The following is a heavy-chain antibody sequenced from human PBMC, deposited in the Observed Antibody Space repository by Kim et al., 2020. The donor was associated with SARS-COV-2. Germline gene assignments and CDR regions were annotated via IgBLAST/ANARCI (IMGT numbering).Heavy chain of an antibody. CDR2: ISGSGGST. Sequence: GGSLRLSCAASGFTFSSYAMSWVRQAPGKGLEWVSAISGSGGSTYYADSVKGLFTISRDNSKNTLYLQMNSLRAEDTAVYYCAKDPDPTPSIDYWGQGTLVTVSS. CDR3: AKDPDPTPSIDY. V-gene: IGHV3-23*01. J-gene: IGHJ4*02. CDR1: GFTFSSYA.